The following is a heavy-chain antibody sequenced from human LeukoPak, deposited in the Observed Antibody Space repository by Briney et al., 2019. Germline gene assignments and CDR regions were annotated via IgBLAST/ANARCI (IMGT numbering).Heavy chain of an antibody. V-gene: IGHV4-4*07. CDR2: IYDSGST. J-gene: IGHJ3*02. D-gene: IGHD3-22*01. CDR1: GASITGYY. CDR3: ARDMSYYDSRDAFDI. Sequence: PSETLSLTCSVSGASITGYYWSWIRQPAGKGLEWIGRIYDSGSTNYNPFFNSRVTMSVDTSKNQFSLNLSSVTAADTAVYYCARDMSYYDSRDAFDIWGQGAMVTVFS.